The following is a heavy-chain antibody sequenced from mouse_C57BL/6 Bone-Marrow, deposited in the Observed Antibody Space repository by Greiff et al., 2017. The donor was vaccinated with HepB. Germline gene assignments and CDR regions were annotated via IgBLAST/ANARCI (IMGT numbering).Heavy chain of an antibody. CDR2: IDPSDSET. CDR3: ARYYGSSVYAMDY. Sequence: QVQLQQPGAELVRPGSSVKLSCKASGYTFTSYWMHWVKQRPIQGLEWIGNIDPSDSETHYNQKFKDKATLTVDKSSSTAYMQLSSLTSEDSAVYYCARYYGSSVYAMDYWGQGTSVTVSS. CDR1: GYTFTSYW. J-gene: IGHJ4*01. D-gene: IGHD1-1*01. V-gene: IGHV1-52*01.